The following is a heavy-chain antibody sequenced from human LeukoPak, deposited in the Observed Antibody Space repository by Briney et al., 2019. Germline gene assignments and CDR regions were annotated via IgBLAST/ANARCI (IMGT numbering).Heavy chain of an antibody. V-gene: IGHV3-49*03. Sequence: GGSLRLSCTTSGFTFGDYVVSWFRQAPGKGLEWVGFIRSKPYGGTTEYAASVKGRFTVSRDDSKSIAYLQMNSLKTEDTAVYYCTRGSDSIFGVARDGFDYWGQGTLVTVSS. CDR3: TRGSDSIFGVARDGFDY. J-gene: IGHJ4*02. CDR1: GFTFGDYV. D-gene: IGHD3-3*01. CDR2: IRSKPYGGTT.